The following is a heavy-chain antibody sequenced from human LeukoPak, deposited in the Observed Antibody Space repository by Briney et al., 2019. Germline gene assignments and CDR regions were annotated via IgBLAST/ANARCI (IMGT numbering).Heavy chain of an antibody. CDR3: ARDGASSSSWYGGVGYFDY. D-gene: IGHD6-13*01. V-gene: IGHV4-59*01. Sequence: SETLSLTCTVSGGSISSYYWSWIRQPPGKGLEWIGYIYYSGSTNYNPSLKSRVTISVDTSKNQFSLKLSSVTAADTAVYYCARDGASSSSWYGGVGYFDYWGQGTLVTVSS. J-gene: IGHJ4*02. CDR2: IYYSGST. CDR1: GGSISSYY.